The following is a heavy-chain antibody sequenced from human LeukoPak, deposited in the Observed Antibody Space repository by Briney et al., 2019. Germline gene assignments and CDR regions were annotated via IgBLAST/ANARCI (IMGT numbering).Heavy chain of an antibody. Sequence: ASVKVSCKASGYTFTGYYMHWVRQAPGQGLEWMGWINPNSGGTNYAQKFQGRVTMTRDTSISTAYMELSRLRSDDTAVYYCARVEIVQDSSSRYVPLGRQIAVAGGIDYWGQGTLVTVSS. D-gene: IGHD6-13*01. CDR3: ARVEIVQDSSSRYVPLGRQIAVAGGIDY. V-gene: IGHV1-2*02. J-gene: IGHJ4*02. CDR2: INPNSGGT. CDR1: GYTFTGYY.